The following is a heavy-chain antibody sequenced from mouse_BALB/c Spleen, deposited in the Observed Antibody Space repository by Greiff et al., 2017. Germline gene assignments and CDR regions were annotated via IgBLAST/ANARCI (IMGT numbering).Heavy chain of an antibody. J-gene: IGHJ4*01. CDR1: GFTFSSYG. CDR2: INSNGGST. D-gene: IGHD2-1*01. CDR3: ARVGNYRRGAMDY. Sequence: EVMLVESGGGLVQPGGSLKLSCAASGFTFSSYGMSWVRQTPDKRLELVATINSNGGSTYYTDSVKGRFTISRDNAKNTLYLQMSSLKSEDTAMYDGARVGNYRRGAMDYWGQGISVTVSS. V-gene: IGHV5-6-3*01.